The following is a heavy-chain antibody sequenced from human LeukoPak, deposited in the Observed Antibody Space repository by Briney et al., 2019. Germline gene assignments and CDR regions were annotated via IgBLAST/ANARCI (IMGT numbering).Heavy chain of an antibody. Sequence: PSQTLSLTCTVSGGSISSGGYYWSWIRQHPGTGLEWIGYVSHRGSTYYNPSLKSPVTISADTSKNQFSLKLRSAAAADTAFYYCARVRGDSGIVGATTADYWGQGILVTVSS. CDR2: VSHRGST. CDR3: ARVRGDSGIVGATTADY. D-gene: IGHD1-26*01. J-gene: IGHJ4*02. CDR1: GGSISSGGYY. V-gene: IGHV4-31*01.